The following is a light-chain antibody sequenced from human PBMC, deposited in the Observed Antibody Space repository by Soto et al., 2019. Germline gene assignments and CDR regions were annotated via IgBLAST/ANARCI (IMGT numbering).Light chain of an antibody. CDR3: QQFNVYPLT. V-gene: IGKV1-9*01. CDR2: AAS. Sequence: DIQLTQSPSFLSASVGDRVTITCRASQGIRDFLAWYQQKPGKAPKLLIYAASTLQAGVPTRFSDFTSGTEFTFTISTQRPADSSTYYCQQFNVYPLTFGGGTKVEIK. CDR1: QGIRDF. J-gene: IGKJ4*02.